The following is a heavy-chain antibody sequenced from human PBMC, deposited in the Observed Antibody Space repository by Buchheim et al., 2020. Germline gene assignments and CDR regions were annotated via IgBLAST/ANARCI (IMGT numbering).Heavy chain of an antibody. J-gene: IGHJ6*02. CDR3: ARDTFGSGNYFYGMDV. CDR1: GFTFSDFY. V-gene: IGHV3-11*01. CDR2: ISSTGNTV. Sequence: QGHLVESGGGLVKPGGSLRLSCATSGFTFSDFYMSWIRQAPGKGLEWVSYISSTGNTVYYTASVKGRFTISRDNAKNSVYLQMNSLRAEDTAVYYCARDTFGSGNYFYGMDVWGQGT. D-gene: IGHD3-10*01.